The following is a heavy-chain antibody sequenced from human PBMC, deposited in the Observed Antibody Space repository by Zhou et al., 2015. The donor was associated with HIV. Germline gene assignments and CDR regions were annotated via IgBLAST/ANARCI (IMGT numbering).Heavy chain of an antibody. J-gene: IGHJ6*02. V-gene: IGHV1-69*01. CDR2: IIPSFGTA. D-gene: IGHD3-3*01. CDR3: AIRMTVFGVPTPYYYYGMDV. CDR1: GGTFSNYV. Sequence: QVQLVQSGAEVKKPGSAVKLSCKASGGTFSNYVISWVRQAPGQGLEWMGGIIPSFGTANYAQKFQGRVTITADESTSTAYMQLSSLTSDDAAVYSCAIRMTVFGVPTPYYYYGMDVWGQGTTVTVSS.